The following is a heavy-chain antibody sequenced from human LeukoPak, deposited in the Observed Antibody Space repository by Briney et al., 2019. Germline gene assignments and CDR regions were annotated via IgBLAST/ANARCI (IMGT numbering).Heavy chain of an antibody. J-gene: IGHJ1*01. Sequence: SETLSLTCTVSGGSISTTNYYWSWIRQPPGKGLEWIGEINHSGSTNYNPSLKSRVTISVDTSKNQFSLKLSSVTAADTAVYYCARGPRIVGATRPFQHWGQGTLVTVSS. D-gene: IGHD1-26*01. CDR2: INHSGST. CDR1: GGSISTTNYY. CDR3: ARGPRIVGATRPFQH. V-gene: IGHV4-39*07.